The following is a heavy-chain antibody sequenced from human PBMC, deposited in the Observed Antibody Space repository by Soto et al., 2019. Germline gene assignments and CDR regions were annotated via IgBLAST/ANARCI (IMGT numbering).Heavy chain of an antibody. CDR1: GFTFSSYS. D-gene: IGHD6-6*01. CDR2: ISSSSSTI. CDR3: ARESSAERYGMDV. J-gene: IGHJ6*02. Sequence: EVQLVESGGGLVQPGGSLRLSCAASGFTFSSYSMNWVRQAPGKGLEWVSYISSSSSTIYYADSVKGRFTISRDNAKNSLYLQINSLRDEDTAVYYCARESSAERYGMDVWGQGTTVTVSS. V-gene: IGHV3-48*02.